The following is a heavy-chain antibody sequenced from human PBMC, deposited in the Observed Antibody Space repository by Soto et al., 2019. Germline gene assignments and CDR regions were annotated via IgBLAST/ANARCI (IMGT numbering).Heavy chain of an antibody. CDR2: ISSNGGST. CDR1: GFTFSSYA. Sequence: PGGSLRLSCSASGFTFSSYAMHWVRQAPGKGLEYVSVISSNGGSTYYAGSVKGGFTISRDNSKNSLYLQMNSLRTEDTALYYCAKDMTRDYYYGMDVWGQGTTVTVSS. J-gene: IGHJ6*02. V-gene: IGHV3-64*04. CDR3: AKDMTRDYYYGMDV.